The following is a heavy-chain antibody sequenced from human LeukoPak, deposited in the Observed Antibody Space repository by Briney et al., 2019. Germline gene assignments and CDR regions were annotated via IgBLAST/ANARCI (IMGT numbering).Heavy chain of an antibody. J-gene: IGHJ4*02. CDR2: ISTNGGST. Sequence: PGGSLRLSCSASGFTFSSYAMHWVRQAPGKGLEYVSGISTNGGSTYYADSVKGRFTISRDNSKNTLYFQMSSLRAEDTAVYYCARESYSSTWDFDYWGQGTLVTVSS. V-gene: IGHV3-64D*06. CDR1: GFTFSSYA. CDR3: ARESYSSTWDFDY. D-gene: IGHD6-13*01.